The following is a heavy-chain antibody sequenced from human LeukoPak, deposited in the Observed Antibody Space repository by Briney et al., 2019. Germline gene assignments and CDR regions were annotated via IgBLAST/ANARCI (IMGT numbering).Heavy chain of an antibody. Sequence: GGSLRLSCGASGVSLCDYILNWVRQAPGKGLEWVSFITGSSSYKHYADSVKGRFTVSRDNAHNSLYLQMNSLRAEDTAVYYCARASIRFLEWLLSYFDYWGQGTLVTVSS. J-gene: IGHJ4*02. CDR2: ITGSSSYK. CDR1: GVSLCDYI. V-gene: IGHV3-21*06. D-gene: IGHD3-3*01. CDR3: ARASIRFLEWLLSYFDY.